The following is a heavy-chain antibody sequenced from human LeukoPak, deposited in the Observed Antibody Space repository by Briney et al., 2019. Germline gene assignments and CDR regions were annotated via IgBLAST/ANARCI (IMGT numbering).Heavy chain of an antibody. J-gene: IGHJ4*02. D-gene: IGHD4-17*01. CDR1: GFTFSDYY. V-gene: IGHV3-11*04. CDR2: ISSSGSTI. Sequence: GGSLRLSCAASGFTFSDYYMSWIRQAPGTGLERVSYISSSGSTIYYADSVKGRFTIPRDKAKNSLYLQMNSLRAEDTAVYYCARDQKYGDHGDYWGQGTLVSVSS. CDR3: ARDQKYGDHGDY.